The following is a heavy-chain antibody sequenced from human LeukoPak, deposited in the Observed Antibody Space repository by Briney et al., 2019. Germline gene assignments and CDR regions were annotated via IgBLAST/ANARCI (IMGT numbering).Heavy chain of an antibody. CDR1: GFTFSSYE. D-gene: IGHD2-21*01. J-gene: IGHJ6*03. V-gene: IGHV3-48*03. CDR2: ISSSGSTI. CDR3: ARSPQKVGMEDYYYYYMDV. Sequence: QSGGSLRLSCAASGFTFSSYEMNWVRQAPGKGLEWVSYISSSGSTIYYADSVKGRFTISRDNAKNSLYLQMNSLRAEDTAVYYCARSPQKVGMEDYYYYYMDVWGKGTTVTISS.